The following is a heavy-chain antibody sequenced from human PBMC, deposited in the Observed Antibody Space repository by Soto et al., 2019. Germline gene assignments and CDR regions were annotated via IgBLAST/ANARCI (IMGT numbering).Heavy chain of an antibody. CDR3: AIEVAATPDFEY. V-gene: IGHV4-31*03. Sequence: QVQLQESGPGLVKPSQTLSLTCTVSGDSVRNGGYYWNWIRQYPGKGLEWIGYIYYTGSTSYNPSLESRLTISADTSKNQFSLRLRSVTAADTAVYYCAIEVAATPDFEYWGQGALVTISS. D-gene: IGHD2-15*01. CDR2: IYYTGST. CDR1: GDSVRNGGYY. J-gene: IGHJ4*02.